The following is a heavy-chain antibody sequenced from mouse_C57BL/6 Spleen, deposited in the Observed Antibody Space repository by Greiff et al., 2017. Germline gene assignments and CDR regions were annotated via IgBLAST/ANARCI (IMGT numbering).Heavy chain of an antibody. Sequence: QVQLQQSGAELAKPGASVKLSSKASGYTFTSYWMHWVKQRPGQGLEWIGYINPSSGYTKYNQKFKDKATLTADKSSSTAYMQLSSLTYEDSAVYYCAIYDGYYDYAMDYWGQGTSVTVSS. J-gene: IGHJ4*01. CDR1: GYTFTSYW. V-gene: IGHV1-7*01. CDR3: AIYDGYYDYAMDY. CDR2: INPSSGYT. D-gene: IGHD2-3*01.